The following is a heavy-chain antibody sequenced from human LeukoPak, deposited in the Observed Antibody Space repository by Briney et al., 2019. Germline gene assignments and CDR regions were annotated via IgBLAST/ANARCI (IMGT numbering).Heavy chain of an antibody. J-gene: IGHJ4*02. CDR2: IHHRGNT. Sequence: GSLRLSCAASGFTFSSYEMNWVRQAPGKGLEWIGSIHHRGNTYYNPSLKSRVTISVDTSKNQFSLKLNSVTAADTAVYYCARDIWGLPPDYWGQGTLVTVSS. D-gene: IGHD7-27*01. V-gene: IGHV4-38-2*02. CDR1: GFTFSSYE. CDR3: ARDIWGLPPDY.